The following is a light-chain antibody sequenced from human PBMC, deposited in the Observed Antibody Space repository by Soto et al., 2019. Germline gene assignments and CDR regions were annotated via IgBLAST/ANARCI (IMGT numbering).Light chain of an antibody. CDR3: QQYNNGPRT. CDR1: QSVSSN. Sequence: EIVMTQSPGTLSVSPGERATLSCRASQSVSSNLAWYQHKPGQAPRLLIYGASTRATGIPARFSGSGSGTEFTLTISSLQSEDFAVYYCQQYNNGPRTFGQGTKV. CDR2: GAS. V-gene: IGKV3-15*01. J-gene: IGKJ1*01.